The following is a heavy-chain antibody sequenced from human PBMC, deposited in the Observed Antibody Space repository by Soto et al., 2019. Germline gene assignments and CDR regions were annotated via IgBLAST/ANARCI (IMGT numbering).Heavy chain of an antibody. Sequence: PSETLSLTSAVSCGSISSVGYSWSWIRQPPGKCLEWMGYMYHIGIXXYNPSLKXXVTISIDRSNXQFSLXLISVTAADTAVYYCARVPDYWCQGILVTVSS. J-gene: IGHJ4*02. D-gene: IGHD2-2*01. CDR1: CGSISSVGYS. CDR2: MYHIGIX. CDR3: ARVPDY. V-gene: IGHV4-30-2*01.